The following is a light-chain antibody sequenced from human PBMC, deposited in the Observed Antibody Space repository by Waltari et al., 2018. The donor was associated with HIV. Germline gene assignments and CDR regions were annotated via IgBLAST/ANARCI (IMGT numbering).Light chain of an antibody. Sequence: QSVLTQPPTASGTPGQRVTISCSGRSSNIGHNTENWYQQLPGTAPKLLIYSYNQRPSGVPDRFSGSKSGTSASLAISGLQSEDEADYYCASWDDSLNGYVFGTGTKVTVL. CDR2: SYN. CDR3: ASWDDSLNGYV. CDR1: SSNIGHNT. V-gene: IGLV1-44*01. J-gene: IGLJ1*01.